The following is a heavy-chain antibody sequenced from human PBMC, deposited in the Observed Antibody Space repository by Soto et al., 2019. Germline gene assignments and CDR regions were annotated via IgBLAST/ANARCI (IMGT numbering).Heavy chain of an antibody. CDR3: ARVHGSGTTRYYFDY. V-gene: IGHV4-31*03. J-gene: IGHJ4*02. Sequence: SETLSLTCTVSAGSISSGGYYWSWIRQHPGKGLEWIGYIYYSGSTYYNPSLKSRVTISVDTSKNQFSLKLSSVTAADTAVYYCARVHGSGTTRYYFDYWGQGTLVTVSS. CDR1: AGSISSGGYY. CDR2: IYYSGST. D-gene: IGHD3-10*01.